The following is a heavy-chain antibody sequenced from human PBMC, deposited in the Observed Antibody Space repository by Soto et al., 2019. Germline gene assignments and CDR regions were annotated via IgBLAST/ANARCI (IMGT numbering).Heavy chain of an antibody. V-gene: IGHV3-23*01. CDR3: AKFYYGDYSYYYYGMDV. CDR2: ISGSGDST. J-gene: IGHJ6*02. D-gene: IGHD4-17*01. Sequence: EVQVLESGGGLVQPGGSLRLSCAASGFTFSSYAMSWVRQAPGKGPEWVSAISGSGDSTRYADSVQGRFTISRDTSKHTLDLQMNSLRAEDTAVYYCAKFYYGDYSYYYYGMDVWGQGTKVTVSS. CDR1: GFTFSSYA.